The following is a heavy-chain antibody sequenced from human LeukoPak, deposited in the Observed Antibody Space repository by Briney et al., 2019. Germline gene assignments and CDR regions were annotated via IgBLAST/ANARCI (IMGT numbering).Heavy chain of an antibody. D-gene: IGHD2-21*02. CDR1: GFTFSSYS. CDR2: ISSSSSYI. J-gene: IGHJ4*02. CDR3: ARECGGDCYSDY. Sequence: GGSLRLSCAASGFTFSSYSMNWVRQAPGKGLEWVSSISSSSSYIYYADSVKGRFTISRDNAKNSLYLQMNSLRVEDTAVYYCARECGGDCYSDYWGQGTLVTVSS. V-gene: IGHV3-21*01.